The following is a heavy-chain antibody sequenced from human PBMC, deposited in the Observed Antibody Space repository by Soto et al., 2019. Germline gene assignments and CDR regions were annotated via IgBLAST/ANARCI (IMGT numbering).Heavy chain of an antibody. J-gene: IGHJ4*02. D-gene: IGHD2-2*01. CDR3: AKDRGVVPAVALDY. CDR2: ISYDGSNK. V-gene: IGHV3-30*18. CDR1: GFTFSSYG. Sequence: QVQLVESGGGVVQPGRSLRLSCAASGFTFSSYGMHWVRQAPGKGLEWVAVISYDGSNKYYADSVKGRFTISRDNSKNTLYLQMNSLRAEDTAVYYCAKDRGVVPAVALDYWGQGTLVTVSS.